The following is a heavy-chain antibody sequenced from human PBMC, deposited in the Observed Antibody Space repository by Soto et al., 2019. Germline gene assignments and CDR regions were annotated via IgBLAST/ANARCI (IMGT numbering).Heavy chain of an antibody. CDR1: GGSFSGYY. CDR3: VGTARQGAVAPHWFDR. D-gene: IGHD2-21*02. CDR2: VYYTGST. J-gene: IGHJ5*02. Sequence: PSETLSLTCAVYGGSFSGYYWSWIRQPPGKGLEWIGYVYYTGSTYYNPSLMSRLTISVDTSKNQFSLKLTSVTAAETAVYYCVGTARQGAVAPHWFDRWGQGTQVTVSS. V-gene: IGHV4-34*01.